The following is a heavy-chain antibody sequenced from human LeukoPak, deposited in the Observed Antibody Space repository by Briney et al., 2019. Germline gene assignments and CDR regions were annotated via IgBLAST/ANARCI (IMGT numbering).Heavy chain of an antibody. CDR2: ILYSGSS. V-gene: IGHV4-31*03. CDR3: AGGIDHNKVGY. Sequence: SQTLSLTCTVSGGFITSGGYYWSWIRQHPGKGLEWIGCILYSGSSYYNPSLNSRVTISVDTSQNQFSLKLTSVTAADTALYYCAGGIDHNKVGYWGQGTLVTVSS. J-gene: IGHJ4*02. CDR1: GGFITSGGYY. D-gene: IGHD5-12*01.